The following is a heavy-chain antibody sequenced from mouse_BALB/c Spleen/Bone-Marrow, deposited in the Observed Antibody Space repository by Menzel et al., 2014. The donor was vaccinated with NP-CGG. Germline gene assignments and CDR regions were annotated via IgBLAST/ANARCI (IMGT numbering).Heavy chain of an antibody. V-gene: IGHV4-1*02. CDR2: INPDSSTI. CDR3: ARNAYYAMDY. CDR1: GFDFSRYW. J-gene: IGHJ4*01. Sequence: EVKLEESGGGLVQPGGSLKLSCAASGFDFSRYWMSWVRQAPGKGLEWIGEINPDSSTIYYTPSLKDKFIISRDNAKNTLYLQMSKVRSEDTALYYCARNAYYAMDYWGQGTSVTVSS.